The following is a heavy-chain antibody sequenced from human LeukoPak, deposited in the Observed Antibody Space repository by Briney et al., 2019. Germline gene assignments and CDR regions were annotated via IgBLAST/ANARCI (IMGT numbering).Heavy chain of an antibody. D-gene: IGHD3-16*01. CDR3: AKDHHLYPTTSFDY. V-gene: IGHV3-23*01. CDR2: ISGSGGST. Sequence: GGSLRLSCASSGFTFSSYAMSWVRQAPGKGLEWVSAISGSGGSTYYADSVKGRFTISRDNSKNTLYLQMNSLRAEDTAVYYCAKDHHLYPTTSFDYWGQGTLVTVSS. J-gene: IGHJ4*02. CDR1: GFTFSSYA.